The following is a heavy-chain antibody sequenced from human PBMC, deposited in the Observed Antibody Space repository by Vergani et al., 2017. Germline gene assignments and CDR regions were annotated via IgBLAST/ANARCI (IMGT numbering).Heavy chain of an antibody. J-gene: IGHJ1*01. Sequence: QVELVESGGGLVKPGGSLRLSCAASGFTFSDYYMNWIRQAPGKGLEWVAVISYDGTQKYYADSVKGRFTISRDNSKSTLYLQMNSLRTEDTAVYYCATKSCGTPGCQIGYFREWGQGTLVTVSS. CDR3: ATKSCGTPGCQIGYFRE. CDR2: ISYDGTQK. D-gene: IGHD1-1*01. V-gene: IGHV3-30*03. CDR1: GFTFSDYY.